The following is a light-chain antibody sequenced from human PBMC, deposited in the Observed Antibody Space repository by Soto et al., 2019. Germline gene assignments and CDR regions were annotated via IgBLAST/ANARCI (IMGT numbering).Light chain of an antibody. J-gene: IGKJ1*01. Sequence: DIQMTQSPSTLSASVGDRGTITCRASESISGWLAWYQQKPGKAPKLVIFKASTLESGVPSRFSGSGSGTEFTLSISSLQPDDFATYYCQQYNSYPRTFGQGTKVEIK. V-gene: IGKV1-5*03. CDR3: QQYNSYPRT. CDR2: KAS. CDR1: ESISGW.